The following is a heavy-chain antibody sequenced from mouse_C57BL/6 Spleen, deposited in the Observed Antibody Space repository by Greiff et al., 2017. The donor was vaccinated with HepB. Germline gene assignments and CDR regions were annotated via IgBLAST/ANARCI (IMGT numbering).Heavy chain of an antibody. D-gene: IGHD1-1*01. CDR3: ARERDYYGSSYWFAY. Sequence: QVQLQQSGAELVRPGASVKLSCKASGYTFTDYYINWVKQRPGQGLEWIARIYPGSGNTYYNEKFKGKATLTAEKSSSTAYMQLSSLTSEDSAVYFCARERDYYGSSYWFAYWGQGTLVTVSA. CDR2: IYPGSGNT. J-gene: IGHJ3*01. CDR1: GYTFTDYY. V-gene: IGHV1-76*01.